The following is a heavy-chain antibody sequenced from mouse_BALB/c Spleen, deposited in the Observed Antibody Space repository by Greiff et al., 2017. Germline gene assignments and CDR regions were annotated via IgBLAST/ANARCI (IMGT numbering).Heavy chain of an antibody. V-gene: IGHV1-67*01. Sequence: QVQLQQSGPELVRPGVSVKISCKGSGYTFTDYAMHWVKQSHAKSLEWIGVISTYYGNTNYNQKFKGKATMTVDKSSSTAYMELARLTSEDSAIYYCARWAYDGYYLDYWGQGTTLTVSS. J-gene: IGHJ2*01. CDR1: GYTFTDYA. CDR3: ARWAYDGYYLDY. CDR2: ISTYYGNT. D-gene: IGHD2-3*01.